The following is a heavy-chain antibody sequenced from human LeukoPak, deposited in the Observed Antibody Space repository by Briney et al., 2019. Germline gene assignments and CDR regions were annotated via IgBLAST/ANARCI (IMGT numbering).Heavy chain of an antibody. CDR2: INHSGGT. Sequence: PSETLSLTCAVYGGSFCGYYWRWIRQPPGQGLEWMGEINHSGGTNYNPSLKSRVTISVDTSKNQFSLKLSSVTAADTAVYYCARWGTWIQLWSTDYWGQGPLVTVSS. J-gene: IGHJ4*02. CDR1: GGSFCGYY. CDR3: ARWGTWIQLWSTDY. V-gene: IGHV4-34*01. D-gene: IGHD5-18*01.